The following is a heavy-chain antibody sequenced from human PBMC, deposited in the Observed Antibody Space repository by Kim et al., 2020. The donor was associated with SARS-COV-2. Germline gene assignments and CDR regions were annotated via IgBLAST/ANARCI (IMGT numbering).Heavy chain of an antibody. V-gene: IGHV5-51*01. J-gene: IGHJ4*02. CDR1: GYSFTDYW. CDR3: ARLGGGSVSDFDN. CDR2: IYPDDSDT. Sequence: GESLKISCKGSGYSFTDYWIAWVRQMPGKGLEWMGIIYPDDSDTRYGPSFQGQVTMSADKSISTAYLQWRSLRDSDTATYYCARLGGGSVSDFDNWGQGALVTVTS. D-gene: IGHD3-16*01.